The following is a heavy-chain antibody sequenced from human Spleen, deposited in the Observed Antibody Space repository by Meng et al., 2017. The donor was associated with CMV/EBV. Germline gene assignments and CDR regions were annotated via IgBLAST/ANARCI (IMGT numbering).Heavy chain of an antibody. J-gene: IGHJ3*02. CDR2: IWYDGKTK. D-gene: IGHD4/OR15-4a*01. CDR1: GFTFSNYG. CDR3: AKDDYRTPPPDAFDI. Sequence: GESLKISCAASGFTFSNYGMHWVRQAPGKGLAWVAVIWYDGKTKYYADSVKGRFSISRDNSKYTLYLQMNSLRADDTAVYYCAKDDYRTPPPDAFDIWGQGTMVTVSS. V-gene: IGHV3-33*06.